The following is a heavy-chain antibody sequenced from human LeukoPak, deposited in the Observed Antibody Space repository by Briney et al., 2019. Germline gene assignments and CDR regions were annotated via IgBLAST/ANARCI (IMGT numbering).Heavy chain of an antibody. D-gene: IGHD3-10*01. Sequence: ASVKVSCKASGYTITDYYIHWVRQAPGQGLEWMGWINPNSGGTNYAQKFEGRVTMTTDTSINTAYMELSSLTSDGTAVYFCARAHYLRLYFFDYWGQGTLVTVSS. V-gene: IGHV1-2*02. CDR3: ARAHYLRLYFFDY. CDR2: INPNSGGT. CDR1: GYTITDYY. J-gene: IGHJ4*02.